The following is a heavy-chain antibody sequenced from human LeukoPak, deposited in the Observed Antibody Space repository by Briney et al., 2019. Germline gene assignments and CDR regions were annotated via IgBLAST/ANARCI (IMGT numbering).Heavy chain of an antibody. D-gene: IGHD4-17*01. Sequence: SSETLSLTCAVYGGSFSGYYWSWIRQPPGKGLEWIGETNHSGSTNYNPSLKSRVTISVDTSKNQFSLKLSSVTAADTAVYYCARDYATDWFDPWGQGTLVTVSS. CDR2: TNHSGST. CDR1: GGSFSGYY. CDR3: ARDYATDWFDP. J-gene: IGHJ5*02. V-gene: IGHV4-34*01.